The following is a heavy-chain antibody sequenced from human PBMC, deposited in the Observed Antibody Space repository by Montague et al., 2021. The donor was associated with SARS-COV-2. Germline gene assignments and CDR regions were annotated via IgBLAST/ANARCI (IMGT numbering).Heavy chain of an antibody. CDR1: GGSISNYY. V-gene: IGHV4-59*01. J-gene: IGHJ4*02. CDR3: ARVQRGYYYGLGVSAHFDY. Sequence: SETLSLTCTVSGGSISNYYWSWIRQLPGKGLEWIGYIYYSGSTNYNPSLKSRVTISVDTSKSQFSLKLSSVTAADTAVYYCARVQRGYYYGLGVSAHFDYWGQGTLVTVSS. CDR2: IYYSGST. D-gene: IGHD3-10*01.